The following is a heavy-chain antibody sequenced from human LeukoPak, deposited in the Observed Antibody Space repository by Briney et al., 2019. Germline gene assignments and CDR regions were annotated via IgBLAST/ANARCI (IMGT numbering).Heavy chain of an antibody. CDR1: GGSISSYF. V-gene: IGHV4-59*08. Sequence: SETLSLTCTVSGGSISSYFWSWIRQPPGKGLQWIGYIYYSGSTNYKPSLKSRVTISVDTSKNQFSLKLSSVTAADTAVYYCAEGETPYSGYDTPFDYWGQGTLVTVSS. CDR3: AEGETPYSGYDTPFDY. CDR2: IYYSGST. D-gene: IGHD5-12*01. J-gene: IGHJ4*02.